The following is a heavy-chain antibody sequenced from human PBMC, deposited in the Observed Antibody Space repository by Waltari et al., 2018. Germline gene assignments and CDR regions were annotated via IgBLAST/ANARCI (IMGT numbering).Heavy chain of an antibody. V-gene: IGHV4-59*01. CDR1: GGSISSYY. J-gene: IGHJ6*02. CDR2: IYYSGST. Sequence: QVQLQESGPGLVKPSETLSLTCTVSGGSISSYYWSWIRQPPGKGLEWIGYIYYSGSTNYNPSLKSRVTISVDTSKNQFSLKLSSVTAADTAVYYCAGLSDYYYGMDVWGQGTTVTVSS. CDR3: AGLSDYYYGMDV.